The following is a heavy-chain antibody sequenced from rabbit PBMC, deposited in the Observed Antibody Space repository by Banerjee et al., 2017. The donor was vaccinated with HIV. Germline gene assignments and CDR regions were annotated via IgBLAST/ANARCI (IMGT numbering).Heavy chain of an antibody. CDR2: IDVGSGSA. J-gene: IGHJ4*01. Sequence: QSLEESGGDLVKPGASLTLTCTASGFDFSLYYMSWVRQAPGKGLEWIGTIDVGSGSAYYANWARSRFTISKTSSTTVTLQMTSLTAADTATYFCATGDLWGPGTLVTVS. CDR1: GFDFSLYY. V-gene: IGHV1S40*01. CDR3: ATGDL.